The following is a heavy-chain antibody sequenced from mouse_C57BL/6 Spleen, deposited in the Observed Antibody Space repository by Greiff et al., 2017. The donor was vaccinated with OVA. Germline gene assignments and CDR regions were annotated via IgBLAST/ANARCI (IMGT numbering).Heavy chain of an antibody. CDR1: GYAFSSSW. CDR2: IYPGDGDT. V-gene: IGHV1-82*01. D-gene: IGHD1-1*01. J-gene: IGHJ2*01. CDR3: AGDYYGSSTGY. Sequence: VQLQQSGPELVKPGASVKISCKASGYAFSSSWMNWVKQRPGKGLEWIGRIYPGDGDTNYNGKFKGKATLTADKSSSTAYMQLSSLTSEDSAVYFCAGDYYGSSTGYWGQGTTLTVSS.